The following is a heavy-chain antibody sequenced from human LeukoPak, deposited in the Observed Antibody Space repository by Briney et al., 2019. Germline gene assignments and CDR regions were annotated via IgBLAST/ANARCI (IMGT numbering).Heavy chain of an antibody. V-gene: IGHV4-39*07. D-gene: IGHD2-2*01. J-gene: IGHJ3*02. Sequence: PSETLSLTCTVSGGSISSSSYYWGWIRQPPGKGLEWIGSIYYSGSTYYNPSLKSRVTISVDTSKNQFSLKLSSVTAADTAVYYCARDPYCSSTSCHDAFDIWGQGTMVTVSS. CDR2: IYYSGST. CDR1: GGSISSSSYY. CDR3: ARDPYCSSTSCHDAFDI.